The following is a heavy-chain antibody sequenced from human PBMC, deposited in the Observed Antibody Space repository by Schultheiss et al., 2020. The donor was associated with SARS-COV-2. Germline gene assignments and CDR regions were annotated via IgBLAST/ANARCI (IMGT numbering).Heavy chain of an antibody. CDR2: ISRSSSTI. D-gene: IGHD3-9*01. V-gene: IGHV3-48*01. CDR3: AIDTA. J-gene: IGHJ5*02. CDR1: GFTFSSYS. Sequence: GGSLRLSCAASGFTFSSYSMNWVRQAPGKGLGWVSYISRSSSTIYYADSVKGRFTISRDNAKNSLYLQMNSLRAEDTAVYYCAIDTAWGQGTLVTVSS.